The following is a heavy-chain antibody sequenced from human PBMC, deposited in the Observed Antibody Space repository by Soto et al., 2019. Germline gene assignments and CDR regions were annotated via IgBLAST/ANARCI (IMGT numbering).Heavy chain of an antibody. J-gene: IGHJ5*02. Sequence: QVQLVQSGAEVKKPGASVKVSCKASGYTFTSYAMHWVRQAPGQRLEWMGWINAGNGNTKYSQKFQGRVTITRDTSASTAYMELSSLRSEDTAVYYCARGHILVVTAIRGGDNWFHPWGQGTLVTVSS. V-gene: IGHV1-3*01. D-gene: IGHD2-21*02. CDR2: INAGNGNT. CDR1: GYTFTSYA. CDR3: ARGHILVVTAIRGGDNWFHP.